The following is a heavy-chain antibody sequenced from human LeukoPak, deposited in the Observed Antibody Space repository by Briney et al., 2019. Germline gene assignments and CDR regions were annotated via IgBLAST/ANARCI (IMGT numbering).Heavy chain of an antibody. V-gene: IGHV4-39*01. CDR3: ARHLKERNSPVLVAAINWFDP. Sequence: SETLSLTCTVSGGSISSSSYYWGWIRQPPGKGLEWIGSIYYSGSTYYNPSLKSRVTISVDTSRNQFSLKLSSVTAADTAVYYCARHLKERNSPVLVAAINWFDPWGQGTLVTVSS. CDR2: IYYSGST. D-gene: IGHD2-15*01. CDR1: GGSISSSSYY. J-gene: IGHJ5*02.